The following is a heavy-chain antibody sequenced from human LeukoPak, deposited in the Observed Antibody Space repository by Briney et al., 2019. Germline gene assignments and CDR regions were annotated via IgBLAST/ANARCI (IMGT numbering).Heavy chain of an antibody. CDR1: GYSISSGYY. CDR3: ARKDPGYSGYSDFDY. CDR2: IYHSGST. V-gene: IGHV4-38-2*02. Sequence: PSETLSLTCSVSGYSISSGYYWGWIRPPPGMGLEWIGNIYHSGSTYYNPSLKSRVTISLDTSKNQFSLKLSSVTAADTAVYYCARKDPGYSGYSDFDYWGQGTLVTVSS. D-gene: IGHD5-12*01. J-gene: IGHJ4*02.